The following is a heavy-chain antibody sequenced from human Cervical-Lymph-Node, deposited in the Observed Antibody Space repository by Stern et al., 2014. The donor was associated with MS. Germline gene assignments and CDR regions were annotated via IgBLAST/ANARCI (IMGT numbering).Heavy chain of an antibody. D-gene: IGHD2-2*01. Sequence: EDQLVESGGGLVTPGGSLRLSCAASGFTFSAYSMNWVRQAPGKGLEWVSSITNSGASMYYGDSVKGRFTISRDNAKNTLYLQMDSLSAEDTATYFCASTLHGGLYNWFDPWGQGTLVTVSS. J-gene: IGHJ5*02. CDR3: ASTLHGGLYNWFDP. V-gene: IGHV3-21*01. CDR1: GFTFSAYS. CDR2: ITNSGASM.